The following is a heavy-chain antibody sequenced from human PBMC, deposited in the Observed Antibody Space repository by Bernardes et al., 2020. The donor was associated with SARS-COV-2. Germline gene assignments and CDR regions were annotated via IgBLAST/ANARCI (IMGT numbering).Heavy chain of an antibody. V-gene: IGHV3-23*01. CDR2: ISGSGGST. CDR1: GFTFSSYA. CDR3: AKAQGVAGTTDY. Sequence: GSLRLSCAASGFTFSSYAMSWVRQAPGKGLEWVSAISGSGGSTYYADSVKGRFTISRDNSKNTLYLQMNSLRAEDTAVYYCAKAQGVAGTTDYWGQGTLVTVSS. D-gene: IGHD6-19*01. J-gene: IGHJ4*02.